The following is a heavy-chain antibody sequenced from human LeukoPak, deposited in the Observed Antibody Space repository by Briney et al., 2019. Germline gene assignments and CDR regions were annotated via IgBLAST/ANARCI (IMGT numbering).Heavy chain of an antibody. CDR2: ISSSGSTI. Sequence: GGSLRLSCAASGFTFSDYYMSWIRQAPGKGLEWVSYISSSGSTIYYADSVKGRFTISRDNAKNSLYLQMNSLRAEDTPVYYCARGRYLTTSGGAAAGFLDYWGQGSLVTVST. CDR1: GFTFSDYY. J-gene: IGHJ4*02. D-gene: IGHD6-13*01. CDR3: ARGRYLTTSGGAAAGFLDY. V-gene: IGHV3-11*01.